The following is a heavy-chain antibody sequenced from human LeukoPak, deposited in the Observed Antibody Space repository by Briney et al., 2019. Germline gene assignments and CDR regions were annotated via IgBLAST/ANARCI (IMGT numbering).Heavy chain of an antibody. J-gene: IGHJ3*02. D-gene: IGHD2-2*01. CDR1: GGSISSGGYY. Sequence: SETLSLTCTVSGGSISSGGYYWSWIRQHPGKGLEWIGYIYYSGSTYYNPSLKSRVTISVDTSKNQFSLKLSSVTAADTAVYYCARESRGDHHDAFDIWGQGTMVTVSS. CDR2: IYYSGST. CDR3: ARESRGDHHDAFDI. V-gene: IGHV4-31*03.